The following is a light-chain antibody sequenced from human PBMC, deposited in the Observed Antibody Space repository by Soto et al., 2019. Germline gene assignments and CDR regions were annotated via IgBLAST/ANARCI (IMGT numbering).Light chain of an antibody. CDR3: QQFSGYVLT. CDR2: DAS. V-gene: IGKV1-13*02. CDR1: QAINTA. J-gene: IGKJ4*01. Sequence: AIPLTQSPISLSASVGDRVTITCRASQAINTALAWYRQRPGETPDLLMYDASRLASGVPSRFSGSGSGTDFTLTITSLQPEDFATYYCQQFSGYVLTFGGGTKVKI.